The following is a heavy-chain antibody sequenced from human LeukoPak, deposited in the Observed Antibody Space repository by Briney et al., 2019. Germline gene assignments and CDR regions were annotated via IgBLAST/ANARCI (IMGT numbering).Heavy chain of an antibody. V-gene: IGHV1-2*02. CDR2: INPDSAGT. CDR1: GYTFTGYY. Sequence: ASAKVSCKASGYTFTGYYMHWVRQAPGQGLEWVGWINPDSAGTDYAQKFQGRVAMTRDTSISTAYMELSGLTSDDTAVYYCARDANHYYFDYWGQGTLVTVSS. D-gene: IGHD1-14*01. CDR3: ARDANHYYFDY. J-gene: IGHJ4*02.